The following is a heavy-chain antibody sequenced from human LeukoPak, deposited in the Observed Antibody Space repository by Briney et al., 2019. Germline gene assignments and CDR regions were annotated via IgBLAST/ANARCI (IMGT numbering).Heavy chain of an antibody. CDR1: GYTFTGYY. Sequence: GASVKVSCKASGYTFTGYYMHWVRQAPGQGLEWMGWISAYNGNTNYGQRLQGRVTMTTDTSTSTAYMELRSLRSDDTAVYYCARDSILVRGATDYWGQGTLVTVSS. CDR3: ARDSILVRGATDY. CDR2: ISAYNGNT. D-gene: IGHD3-10*01. J-gene: IGHJ4*02. V-gene: IGHV1-18*04.